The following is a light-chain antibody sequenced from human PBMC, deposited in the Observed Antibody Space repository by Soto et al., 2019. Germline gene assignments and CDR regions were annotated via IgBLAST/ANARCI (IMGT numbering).Light chain of an antibody. V-gene: IGKV1-5*03. Sequence: DIPMTQSPSTLSASVGDRVTITCRARQTIVNWLAWYQQKPGKAPNLLIYKTSTLQRGVPSRFSGSGSGTEFTLTISSLQPDDFATYYCQQYDSHPMYTFGQGTKVEI. CDR2: KTS. J-gene: IGKJ2*01. CDR1: QTIVNW. CDR3: QQYDSHPMYT.